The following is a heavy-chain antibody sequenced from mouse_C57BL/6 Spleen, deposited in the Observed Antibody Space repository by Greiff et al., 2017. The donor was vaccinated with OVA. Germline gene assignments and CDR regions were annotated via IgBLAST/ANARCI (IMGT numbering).Heavy chain of an antibody. CDR1: GYAFSSYW. Sequence: QVQLQQSGAELVKPGASVKISCKASGYAFSSYWMNWVKQRPGKGLEWIGQIYPGDGDTNYNGKFKGKATLTADKSSSTAYMQLSSLTSEDSAVYFCARWDYGYPFDYWGQGTTLTVSS. CDR2: IYPGDGDT. V-gene: IGHV1-80*01. D-gene: IGHD2-2*01. CDR3: ARWDYGYPFDY. J-gene: IGHJ2*01.